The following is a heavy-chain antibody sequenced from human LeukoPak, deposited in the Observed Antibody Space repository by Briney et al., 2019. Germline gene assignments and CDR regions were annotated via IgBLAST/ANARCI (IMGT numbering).Heavy chain of an antibody. CDR1: GFIVSSKY. J-gene: IGHJ4*02. D-gene: IGHD3-22*01. CDR3: AKDPFAYYYDSSGSGNY. V-gene: IGHV3-23*01. Sequence: GGSLRLSCAASGFIVSSKYMSWVRQAPGKGLEWVSAISGSGGSTYYADSVKGRFTISRDNSKNTLYLQMNSLRAEDTAVYYCAKDPFAYYYDSSGSGNYWGQGTLVTVSS. CDR2: ISGSGGST.